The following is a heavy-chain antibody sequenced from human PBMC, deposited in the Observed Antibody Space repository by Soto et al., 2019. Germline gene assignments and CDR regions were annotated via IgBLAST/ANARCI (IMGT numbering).Heavy chain of an antibody. CDR1: GFTFNTYC. Sequence: GGSMRLSCTTSGFTFNTYCMHWVRQAPGKGLEWVAIIWYDGSNKYYADSVKGRFTISRDSSRNTLYLQMNSLRAEDTALYYCARADCTGAYCYSWPFNYGVDVWGQGTTVTVSS. V-gene: IGHV3-33*08. J-gene: IGHJ6*02. CDR2: IWYDGSNK. D-gene: IGHD2-15*01. CDR3: ARADCTGAYCYSWPFNYGVDV.